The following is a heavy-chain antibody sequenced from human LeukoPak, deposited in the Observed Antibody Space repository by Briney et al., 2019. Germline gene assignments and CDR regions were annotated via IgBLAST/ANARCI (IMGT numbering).Heavy chain of an antibody. Sequence: SVKVSCKASGGTFSSYAISWVRQAPGQGLEWMGGIIPIFGTANYAQKFQGRVTITTDESTSTAYMELSSLRSEDTAVYYCARDWRIVGATTPPNAFDIWGQGTMVTVSS. CDR2: IIPIFGTA. CDR3: ARDWRIVGATTPPNAFDI. D-gene: IGHD1-26*01. J-gene: IGHJ3*02. CDR1: GGTFSSYA. V-gene: IGHV1-69*05.